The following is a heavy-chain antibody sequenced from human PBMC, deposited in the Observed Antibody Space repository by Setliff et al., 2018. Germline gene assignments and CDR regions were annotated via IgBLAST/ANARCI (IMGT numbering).Heavy chain of an antibody. CDR3: ARFDY. Sequence: NPSETLSLTCAVYGGSFSGYYWSWIRQPPGKRLEWIGEIIHSGSTNYNPSLKSRVTISMDTSKNQFSLKLSSVTAADTAVYYCARFDYWGQGTLVTVSS. J-gene: IGHJ4*02. CDR2: IIHSGST. V-gene: IGHV4-34*12. CDR1: GGSFSGYY.